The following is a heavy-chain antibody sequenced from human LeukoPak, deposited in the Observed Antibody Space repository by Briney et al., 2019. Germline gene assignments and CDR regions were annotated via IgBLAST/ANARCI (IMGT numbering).Heavy chain of an antibody. CDR3: ARGGFSYYDSSVYYSSSYYYYYMDV. J-gene: IGHJ6*03. D-gene: IGHD3-22*01. Sequence: PSETLSLTCTVSGGSISTSSYYWGWVRQPPGKGLEWIGNIFYSGSTYYSPSLKSRVTISVDTSKNQFSLKLSSVTAADTAVYYCARGGFSYYDSSVYYSSSYYYYYMDVWGKGTTVTISS. CDR2: IFYSGST. CDR1: GGSISTSSYY. V-gene: IGHV4-39*07.